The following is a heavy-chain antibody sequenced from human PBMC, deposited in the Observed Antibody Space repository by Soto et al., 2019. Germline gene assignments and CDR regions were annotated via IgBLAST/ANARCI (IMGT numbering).Heavy chain of an antibody. J-gene: IGHJ4*02. CDR2: IYYSGST. V-gene: IGHV4-30-4*01. CDR1: GGSISSGDYY. D-gene: IGHD3-22*01. Sequence: PSETLSLTCTVSGGSISSGDYYWSWIRQPPGKGLEWIGYIYYSGSTYYNPSLKSRVTISVDTSKNQFSLKLSSVTAADTAVYYCARGSYYYDRSGYYLYWGQGTLVTVSS. CDR3: ARGSYYYDRSGYYLY.